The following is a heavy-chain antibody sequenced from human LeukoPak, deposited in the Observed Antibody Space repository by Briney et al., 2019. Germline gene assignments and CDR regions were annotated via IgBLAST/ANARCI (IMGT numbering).Heavy chain of an antibody. CDR3: ARVDGSGSYYNGYYYYMDV. CDR2: IYYSGST. CDR1: GGSISSSSYY. Sequence: PSETLSLTCTVSGGSISSSSYYWGWIRQPPGKGLEWIGSIYYSGSTYYNPSLKSRVTISVDTSKNQFSLKLSSVTAADTAVYYCARVDGSGSYYNGYYYYMDVWGKGTTVTISS. V-gene: IGHV4-39*01. J-gene: IGHJ6*03. D-gene: IGHD3-10*01.